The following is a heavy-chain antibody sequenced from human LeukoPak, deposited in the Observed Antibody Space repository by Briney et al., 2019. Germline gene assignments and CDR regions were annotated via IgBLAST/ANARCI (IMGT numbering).Heavy chain of an antibody. V-gene: IGHV3-23*01. CDR3: AKGKGPTANWYFDV. J-gene: IGHJ2*01. CDR1: GFTFSTYA. D-gene: IGHD2-21*02. CDR2: ISGSDDGT. Sequence: GGSLRLSSAASGFTFSTYAMSWVRQIPGKGLEWVSAISGSDDGTYYADSVKGRFTISRDNSKNTLYLHLNSLRAEDTAVYYCAKGKGPTANWYFDVWGRGTLVTVSS.